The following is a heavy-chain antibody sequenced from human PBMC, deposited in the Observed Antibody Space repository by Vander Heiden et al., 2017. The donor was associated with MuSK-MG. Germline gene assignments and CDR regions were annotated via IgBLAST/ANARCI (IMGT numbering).Heavy chain of an antibody. J-gene: IGHJ4*02. CDR2: INPSGGIT. D-gene: IGHD5-12*01. V-gene: IGHV1-46*01. CDR3: AREESGYSYDF. CDR1: GHSFPSYY. Sequence: QVQLVQSGAEVKKAGASVKVSCKASGHSFPSYYIHWVRQAPGQGLEWMGIINPSGGITTYAQKFQGRVTMTTDTSTSTVYMQLSSLRSEDTAVYYCAREESGYSYDFWGQGTLVTVSS.